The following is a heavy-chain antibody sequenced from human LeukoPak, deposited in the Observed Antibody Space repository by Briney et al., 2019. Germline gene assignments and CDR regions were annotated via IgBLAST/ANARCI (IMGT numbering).Heavy chain of an antibody. CDR2: ITSGSSYI. CDR1: GFTFTSYT. J-gene: IGHJ4*02. Sequence: PGGSLRLSCAASGFTFTSYTMNWVRQAPGKGLEWVSSITSGSSYIYYADSVKGRFTISRDNAKNSLYLQMTSLRVEDTAVYYYAKTYGHFDDWGQGTLVTVSS. D-gene: IGHD4-17*01. V-gene: IGHV3-21*01. CDR3: AKTYGHFDD.